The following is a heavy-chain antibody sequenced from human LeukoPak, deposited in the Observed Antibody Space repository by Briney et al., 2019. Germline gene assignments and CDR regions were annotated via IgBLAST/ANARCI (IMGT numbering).Heavy chain of an antibody. Sequence: SETLSLTCTVSGGSISSSSYYWSWIRQPPGKGLEWIGYIYYSGSTNYNPSLKSRVTISVDTSKNQFSLKLSSVTAADTAVYYCARNVVLGYYYYYYMDVWGKGTTVTVSS. D-gene: IGHD2-21*01. V-gene: IGHV4-61*01. CDR3: ARNVVLGYYYYYYMDV. CDR2: IYYSGST. CDR1: GGSISSSSYY. J-gene: IGHJ6*03.